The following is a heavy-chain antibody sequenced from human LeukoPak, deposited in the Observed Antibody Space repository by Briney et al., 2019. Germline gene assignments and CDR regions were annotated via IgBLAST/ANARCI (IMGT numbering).Heavy chain of an antibody. D-gene: IGHD6-13*01. CDR1: GFTFSSYG. V-gene: IGHV3-30*18. Sequence: SLRLSCAASGFTFSSYGMHWVRQAPGKGLEWVAVISYDGSNKYYADSVKGRFTISRDNSKNTLYLQMNSLRAEDTAVYYCAKDRKSSSWYIFDYWGQGTLVTVSS. J-gene: IGHJ4*02. CDR3: AKDRKSSSWYIFDY. CDR2: ISYDGSNK.